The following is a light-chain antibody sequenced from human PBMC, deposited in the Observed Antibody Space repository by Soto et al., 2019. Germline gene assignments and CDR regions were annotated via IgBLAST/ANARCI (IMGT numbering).Light chain of an antibody. CDR3: AAWDDSHNVLYV. CDR2: RDN. CDR1: RANIGSNT. V-gene: IGLV1-44*01. J-gene: IGLJ1*01. Sequence: SALTHPHSLSATPGQRVTVACSGGRANIGSNTVHWYQQLPVAAPKLLIYRDNQRPSGVPDRFAASKSGTSASLAISGLQSEDEGDYYCAAWDDSHNVLYVFGTGTKVTVL.